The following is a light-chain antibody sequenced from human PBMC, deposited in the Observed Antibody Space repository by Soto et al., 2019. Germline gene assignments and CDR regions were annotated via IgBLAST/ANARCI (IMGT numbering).Light chain of an antibody. CDR3: SSYAGRSTWV. V-gene: IGLV2-23*01. J-gene: IGLJ3*02. Sequence: QSALTQPASVSGSLGQSITISCSGISGDGGNYNFVSWYQQHPGKAPKLMIYEGSNRPSGVFNRFSGSKSGNTASLTISGLQAEDEADYYCSSYAGRSTWVFGGGTKLTVL. CDR1: SGDGGNYNF. CDR2: EGS.